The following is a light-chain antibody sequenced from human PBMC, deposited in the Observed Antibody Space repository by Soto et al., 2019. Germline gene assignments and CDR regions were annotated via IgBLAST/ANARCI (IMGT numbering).Light chain of an antibody. CDR1: KLGDKY. CDR3: QAWDSSVHVV. Sequence: SYELTQPPSVSVSPGQTASITCSGDKLGDKYACWYQQKPGQSPVVVIYQDSKRPSGIPERFSGSNSGNTATLTISGTQAMDVADYYCQAWDSSVHVVFGGGTKVTVL. V-gene: IGLV3-1*01. CDR2: QDS. J-gene: IGLJ2*01.